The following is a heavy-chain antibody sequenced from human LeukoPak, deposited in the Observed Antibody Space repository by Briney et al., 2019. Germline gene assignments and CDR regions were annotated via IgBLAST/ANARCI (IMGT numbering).Heavy chain of an antibody. CDR2: IKEDESEK. CDR3: ARALGWKAFDI. Sequence: GGSLRLSCAASGFTFSSTWMTWVRQAPGKGLEWVANIKEDESEKNYVDSVKGRFTISRDNAKNSLYLQMNSLRAEDTALYFCARALGWKAFDIWGRGTLVTVS. V-gene: IGHV3-7*01. J-gene: IGHJ3*02. CDR1: GFTFSSTW. D-gene: IGHD1-1*01.